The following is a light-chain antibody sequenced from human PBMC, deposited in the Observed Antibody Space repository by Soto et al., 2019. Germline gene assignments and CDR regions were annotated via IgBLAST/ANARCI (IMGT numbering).Light chain of an antibody. CDR2: DAS. CDR3: QQRSNSRYT. Sequence: EIVLTQSPATLSLSPGERATLSCRASQSVSSYLAWYQQKPGQAPRLLIYDASNRATGIPARFSGSGSGTGFTLTISSLEHEDFAVYYCQQRSNSRYTFGQGTKLEIK. CDR1: QSVSSY. V-gene: IGKV3-11*01. J-gene: IGKJ2*01.